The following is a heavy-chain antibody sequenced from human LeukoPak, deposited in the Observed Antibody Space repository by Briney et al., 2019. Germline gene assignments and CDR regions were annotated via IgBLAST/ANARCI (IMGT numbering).Heavy chain of an antibody. CDR2: IYHSGST. J-gene: IGHJ4*02. CDR3: ARGPYDILTGYYSGATVFDY. CDR1: GGSISSGGYS. D-gene: IGHD3-9*01. Sequence: SETLSLTCAVSGGSISSGGYSWSWIRQPPGKGLEWIGYIYHSGSTYYNPSLKSRVTISVDRSKNQFSLKLSSVTAADRAVYYCARGPYDILTGYYSGATVFDYWGQGTLVTVSS. V-gene: IGHV4-30-2*01.